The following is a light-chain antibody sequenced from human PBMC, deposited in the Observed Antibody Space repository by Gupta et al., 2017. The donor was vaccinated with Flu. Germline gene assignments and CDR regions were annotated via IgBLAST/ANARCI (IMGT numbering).Light chain of an antibody. V-gene: IGLV2-14*04. J-gene: IGLJ2*01. CDR1: SSDVGGYNY. CDR2: DVS. CDR3: SSYTSSSTLE. Sequence: TISRTGTSSDVGGYNYVSWHQQHPSKANTLMIYDVSKRSAGVSNRFCGSKSSNTASLTISGRQAEDEADYYCSSYTSSSTLEFGGGTKLTVL.